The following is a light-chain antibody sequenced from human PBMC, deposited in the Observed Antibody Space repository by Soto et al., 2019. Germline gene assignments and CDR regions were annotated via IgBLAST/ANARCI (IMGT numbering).Light chain of an antibody. J-gene: IGKJ1*01. V-gene: IGKV3-15*01. CDR3: QQYNNWPPWT. Sequence: EIGFTYSPSTLSFSGGERVPLSCRASQSVSSNLAWYQQKPGQAPRLLIYGASTRATGIPARFSGSGSGTEFTLTISSLQSEDFAVYYCQQYNNWPPWTFGQGTKVDIK. CDR2: GAS. CDR1: QSVSSN.